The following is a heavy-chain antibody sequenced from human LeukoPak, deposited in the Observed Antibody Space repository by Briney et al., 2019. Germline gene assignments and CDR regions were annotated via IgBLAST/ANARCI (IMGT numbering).Heavy chain of an antibody. J-gene: IGHJ6*02. V-gene: IGHV3-33*01. CDR1: GFTFSSYG. CDR2: IWYDGSNK. Sequence: GGSLRLSCAASGFTFSSYGMHWVRQAPGKGLEWVAVIWYDGSNKYYAGSVKGRFTISRDNSKNTLYLQMNSLRAEDTAVYYCARDGGSGRIGYGMDVWGQGTTVTVSS. D-gene: IGHD3-10*01. CDR3: ARDGGSGRIGYGMDV.